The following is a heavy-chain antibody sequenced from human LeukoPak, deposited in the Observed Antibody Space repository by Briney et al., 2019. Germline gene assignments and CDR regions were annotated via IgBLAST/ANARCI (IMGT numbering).Heavy chain of an antibody. V-gene: IGHV3-21*01. Sequence: GGSLRLSCAASGFTFSSYSMTWVRQAPGKGLEWVSSISSSSSYIYYADSVKGRFTISRDNAKNSLYLQMNSLRAEDTAVYYCARLMGATTLHYYYGMDVWGQGTTVTVSS. CDR3: ARLMGATTLHYYYGMDV. CDR1: GFTFSSYS. CDR2: ISSSSSYI. D-gene: IGHD1-26*01. J-gene: IGHJ6*02.